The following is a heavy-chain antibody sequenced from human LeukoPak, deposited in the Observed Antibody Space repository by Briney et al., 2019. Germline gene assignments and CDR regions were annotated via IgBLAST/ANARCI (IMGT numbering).Heavy chain of an antibody. V-gene: IGHV4-39*01. CDR1: GDSISSSSYY. CDR2: IYYSGST. CDR3: ARTAYSNYVIDY. D-gene: IGHD4-11*01. J-gene: IGHJ4*02. Sequence: SETLSLTCTVSGDSISSSSYYWGWIRQPPGKGLEWIGSIYYSGSTYYNPSLKSRVTISVDTSKNQSSLKLSSVTAADTAVYYCARTAYSNYVIDYWGQGTLVTVSS.